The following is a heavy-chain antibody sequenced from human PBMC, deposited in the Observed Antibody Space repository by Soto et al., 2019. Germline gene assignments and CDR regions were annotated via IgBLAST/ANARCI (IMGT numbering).Heavy chain of an antibody. CDR3: DRAEGTDTWSSEFDY. V-gene: IGHV4-30-4*01. D-gene: IGHD1-26*01. J-gene: IGHJ4*02. CDR1: GGPFISFNYY. Sequence: SETLSLTCTVSGGPFISFNYYWTWIRQPQGKGLEWVGHISYRGTTFYNPSLKSRATVPMDTSKSQFSLKLASVTAADTAVYYCDRAEGTDTWSSEFDYWGQGALVTVS. CDR2: ISYRGTT.